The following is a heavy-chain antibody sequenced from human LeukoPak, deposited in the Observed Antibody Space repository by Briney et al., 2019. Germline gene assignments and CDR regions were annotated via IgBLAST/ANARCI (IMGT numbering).Heavy chain of an antibody. V-gene: IGHV3-23*01. CDR3: AKLGLEIVPAAPDY. CDR2: ISGSGGST. D-gene: IGHD2-2*01. J-gene: IGHJ4*02. Sequence: PGGSLRLSCAVSGITLSNYGMSWVRQAPGKGLEWVSAISGSGGSTYYADSVKGRFTISRDNSKNTLYLQMNSLRAEDTAVYYCAKLGLEIVPAAPDYWGQGTLVTVSS. CDR1: GITLSNYG.